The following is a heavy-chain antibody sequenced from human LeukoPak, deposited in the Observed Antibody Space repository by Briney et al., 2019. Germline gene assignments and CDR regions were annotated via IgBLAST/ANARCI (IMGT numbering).Heavy chain of an antibody. Sequence: PSETLSLTCTVSGGSISSYYWSWIRQPPRKGLEWIGYIYYSGSTNYNPSLKSRVTISVDTSKNQFSLKLSSVTAADTAVYYCARVRPGDGYNHAIDYWGQGTLVTVSS. CDR3: ARVRPGDGYNHAIDY. CDR2: IYYSGST. CDR1: GGSISSYY. D-gene: IGHD5-12*01. V-gene: IGHV4-59*01. J-gene: IGHJ4*02.